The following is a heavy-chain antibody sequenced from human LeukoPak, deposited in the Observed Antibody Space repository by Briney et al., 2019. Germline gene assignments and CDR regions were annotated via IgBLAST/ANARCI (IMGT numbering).Heavy chain of an antibody. D-gene: IGHD3-3*01. J-gene: IGHJ5*02. CDR3: ARDRRLATYYDFWSGPNNWFDP. CDR1: GGSMSPNY. Sequence: SETLSLTCSVSGGSMSPNYWAWIRQSAGKGLEWVGRIHSGGTTNYNPFFRSRMTMSVDTSKNQFSLKLSSVTAADTAVYYCARDRRLATYYDFWSGPNNWFDPWGQGTLVTVSS. CDR2: IHSGGTT. V-gene: IGHV4-4*07.